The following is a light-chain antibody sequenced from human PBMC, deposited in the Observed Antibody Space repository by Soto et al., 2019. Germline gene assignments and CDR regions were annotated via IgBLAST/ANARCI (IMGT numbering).Light chain of an antibody. V-gene: IGKV3-20*01. Sequence: EIVLKHSLGTLSLSPGERATLSCRASQSVSSSYLAWYQQKPGQAPRLLIYGASSRATGIPDRFSGSGSGTDFTLTISRLEPGDFAVYYCQHSASSSRTFGQGTMVDIK. CDR2: GAS. CDR1: QSVSSSY. CDR3: QHSASSSRT. J-gene: IGKJ1*01.